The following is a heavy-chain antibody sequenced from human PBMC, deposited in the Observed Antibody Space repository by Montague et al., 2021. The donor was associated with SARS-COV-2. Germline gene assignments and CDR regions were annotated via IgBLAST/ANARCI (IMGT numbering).Heavy chain of an antibody. CDR3: ARGMIRGVTTPFDY. CDR1: SGSIISSGYY. CDR2: IYYSGTT. V-gene: IGHV4-39*02. Sequence: SETQSLTCSVSSGSIISSGYYWGWIRQPPGKELEWMGNIYYSGTTYYNPSLQSRGTISVDTSKNHLSLRLSSVTAADTAVYFCARGMIRGVTTPFDYWGQGSQVTVSS. J-gene: IGHJ4*02. D-gene: IGHD3-10*01.